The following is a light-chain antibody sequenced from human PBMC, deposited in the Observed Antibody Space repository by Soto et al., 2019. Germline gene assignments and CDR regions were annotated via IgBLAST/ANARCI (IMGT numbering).Light chain of an antibody. CDR1: QSISSW. J-gene: IGKJ1*01. CDR2: DAS. CDR3: QQYHIYSWT. V-gene: IGKV1-5*01. Sequence: DIQMTQSPSTLSASVGDRFTITCRASQSISSWLAWYQQKPGKAPKLLIHDASSLESGVPSRFSGSGSGTEFTLTISSLQPDDFATYYCQQYHIYSWTFGQGTKVDIK.